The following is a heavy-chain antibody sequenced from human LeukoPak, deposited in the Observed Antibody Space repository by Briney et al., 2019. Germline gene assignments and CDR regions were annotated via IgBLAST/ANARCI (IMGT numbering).Heavy chain of an antibody. J-gene: IGHJ4*02. Sequence: QSGGSLRLSCGASGFTFSRYAMSWVRQAPGKGLQWVSEIGGSGGAIYYADSVKGRFTISRDNSKNTLYLQMNSLRAEDTAVYYCARWGLRGYSYGHFDYWGQGTLVTVSS. V-gene: IGHV3-23*01. D-gene: IGHD5-18*01. CDR1: GFTFSRYA. CDR3: ARWGLRGYSYGHFDY. CDR2: IGGSGGAI.